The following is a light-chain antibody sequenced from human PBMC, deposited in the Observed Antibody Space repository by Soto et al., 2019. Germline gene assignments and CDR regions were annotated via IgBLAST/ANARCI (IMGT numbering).Light chain of an antibody. CDR3: QQTSSIPT. CDR2: AGS. Sequence: DIQMTQSPSSLSASVGARVTITCRTSQTTSSYLNWYQVKPGKAPKLLIYAGSTLESGVPSRFSGSGSGTEFTLTISRLQPEDFATYYCQQTSSIPTFGPGTKLEIK. CDR1: QTTSSY. V-gene: IGKV1-39*01. J-gene: IGKJ2*01.